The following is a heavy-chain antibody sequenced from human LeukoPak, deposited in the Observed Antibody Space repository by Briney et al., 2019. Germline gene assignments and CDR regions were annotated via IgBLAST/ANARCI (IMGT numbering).Heavy chain of an antibody. CDR2: IYYSGTT. D-gene: IGHD2-15*01. CDR1: SGSMSSLY. CDR3: ACGSSYSSEYFQH. Sequence: SETLSLTCTVSSGSMSSLYWSWIRQPPGKGLEWIGYIYYSGTTDYNPSLKSRVTISIDTSKNQFSLKLSSVTAADTAVYYCACGSSYSSEYFQHWGQGTLVTVSS. V-gene: IGHV4-59*11. J-gene: IGHJ1*01.